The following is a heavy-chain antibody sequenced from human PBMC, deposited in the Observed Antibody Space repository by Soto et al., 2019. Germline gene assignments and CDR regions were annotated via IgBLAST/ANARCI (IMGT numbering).Heavy chain of an antibody. Sequence: QLQLQESGPGLVKPSETLSLTCTVSGGSISDDTYYWGWIRQPPGKGLEWIGSIYYSGTSSYNPSPTGRVTRSVDTSKKQLSLRLSSVTAADTAVYYCARLHCDSPNCVPLDPWGQGTLVIVSS. CDR3: ARLHCDSPNCVPLDP. CDR1: GGSISDDTYY. V-gene: IGHV4-39*01. D-gene: IGHD2-2*01. CDR2: IYYSGTS. J-gene: IGHJ5*02.